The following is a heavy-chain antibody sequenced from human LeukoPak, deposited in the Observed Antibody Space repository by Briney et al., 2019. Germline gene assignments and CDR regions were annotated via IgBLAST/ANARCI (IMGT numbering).Heavy chain of an antibody. V-gene: IGHV5-51*01. D-gene: IGHD6-13*01. CDR2: IYPGDSDT. CDR1: GYSFTSYW. J-gene: IGHJ3*02. CDR3: ARTKTPGIARDAFDI. Sequence: GESLKISCKGSGYSFTSYWIGWVRQMPGKGLEWMGIIYPGDSDTRYSQSFQGRVTISADKSISTAYLQWSSLKASDTAMYYCARTKTPGIARDAFDIWGQGTMVTVSS.